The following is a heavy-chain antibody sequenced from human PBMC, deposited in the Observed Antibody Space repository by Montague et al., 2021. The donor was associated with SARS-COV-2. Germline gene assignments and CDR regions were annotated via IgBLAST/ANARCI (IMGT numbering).Heavy chain of an antibody. CDR3: ARHRDNLGSLNWFAP. Sequence: SETLSLTCTVSAGAIRDTDYFWGWIRQPPGKGLEWIGSIYYSGTTYHNPSLKSRVTISVDTSKNQFSLKLSSVTAADTAVYFCARHRDNLGSLNWFAPCGQVTLVTVSA. D-gene: IGHD3-16*01. J-gene: IGHJ5*02. CDR1: AGAIRDTDYF. V-gene: IGHV4-39*01. CDR2: IYYSGTT.